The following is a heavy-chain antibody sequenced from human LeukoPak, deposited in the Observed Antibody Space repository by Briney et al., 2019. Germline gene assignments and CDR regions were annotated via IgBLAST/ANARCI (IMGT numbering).Heavy chain of an antibody. CDR1: GYSFTGYY. CDR2: INPNSGGT. D-gene: IGHD2-15*01. Sequence: ASVKVSCKASGYSFTGYYMHWVRQAPGQGLEWMGCINPNSGGTDYAQKFQGRVTMTRDTSISTAYMELSRLTSDDTAVYYCAKLGYCSGGSCFRFDPWGQGTLVTVSS. CDR3: AKLGYCSGGSCFRFDP. V-gene: IGHV1-2*02. J-gene: IGHJ5*02.